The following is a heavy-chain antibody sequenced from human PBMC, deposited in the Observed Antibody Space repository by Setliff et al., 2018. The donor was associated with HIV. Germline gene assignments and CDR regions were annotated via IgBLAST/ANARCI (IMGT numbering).Heavy chain of an antibody. D-gene: IGHD3-22*01. Sequence: GASVKVSCKASGGPFTSSSIGWVRQAPGQGLEWMGRIIPILGVPRYAQKFQGRVTITADKSTSTSYMHLSSLRAEDTAVYFCARGGDYDSSGYYVTWGQGSLVTVS. J-gene: IGHJ4*02. CDR1: GGPFTSSS. CDR2: IIPILGVP. CDR3: ARGGDYDSSGYYVT. V-gene: IGHV1-69*02.